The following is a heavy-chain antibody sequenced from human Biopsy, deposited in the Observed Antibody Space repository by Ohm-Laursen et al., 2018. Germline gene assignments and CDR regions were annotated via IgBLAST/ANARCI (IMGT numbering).Heavy chain of an antibody. CDR2: IYSGGNT. CDR1: GYSIIPSGPEN. Sequence: TLSLTCTLSGYSIIPSGPENWSWIRQPPGQGLQYIGFIYSGGNTNYNPSLRSPVTMSVDTSKNQFSLRLNSVTAADTAVYYCARGMRTTGWPYFDYWGQGILVTVSS. D-gene: IGHD2/OR15-2a*01. CDR3: ARGMRTTGWPYFDY. J-gene: IGHJ4*02. V-gene: IGHV4-61*01.